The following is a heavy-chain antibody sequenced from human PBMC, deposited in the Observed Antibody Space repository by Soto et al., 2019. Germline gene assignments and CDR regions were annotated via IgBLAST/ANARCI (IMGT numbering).Heavy chain of an antibody. D-gene: IGHD3-22*01. Sequence: GGSLRLSCAASGFTFSSYAMSWVRQAPGKGLEWVSAISGSGGSTYYADSVKGRFTISRDNPKNTLYLQMNSLRAEDTAVYYCAKFPPGTYYYDSSGYYYFDYWGQGTLVTVSS. J-gene: IGHJ4*02. CDR2: ISGSGGST. CDR3: AKFPPGTYYYDSSGYYYFDY. CDR1: GFTFSSYA. V-gene: IGHV3-23*01.